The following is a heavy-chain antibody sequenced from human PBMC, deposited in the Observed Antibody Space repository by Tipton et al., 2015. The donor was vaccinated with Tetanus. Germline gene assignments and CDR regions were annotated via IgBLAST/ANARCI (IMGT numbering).Heavy chain of an antibody. CDR2: DSGYSGNT. CDR1: GGTFTNYA. CDR3: ARLVKQWLVPEDY. J-gene: IGHJ4*02. D-gene: IGHD6-19*01. V-gene: IGHV1-18*01. Sequence: QLVQSGAEMKKPGSSVKVSCKASGGTFTNYALNWVRQAPGQGLEWMGWDSGYSGNTNYAQKFQGRVTMTTDTSTDTAYMELRSLTSDDTAVYFCARLVKQWLVPEDYWGQGTLVTVSS.